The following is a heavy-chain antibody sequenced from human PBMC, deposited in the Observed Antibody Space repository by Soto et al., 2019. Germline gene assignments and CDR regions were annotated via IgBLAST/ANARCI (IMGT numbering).Heavy chain of an antibody. D-gene: IGHD3-10*01. CDR1: GGSISGGGYY. Sequence: PSETLSLTCTVSGGSISGGGYYWSWIRQHPGKGLEWIGYIYYSGSTYYNPSLKSRVTISVDTSKNQFSLKLSSVTAVDTAVYYCARVQGVGGLLWFGEFKSNWFDPWGQGTLVTVSS. CDR3: ARVQGVGGLLWFGEFKSNWFDP. J-gene: IGHJ5*02. CDR2: IYYSGST. V-gene: IGHV4-31*03.